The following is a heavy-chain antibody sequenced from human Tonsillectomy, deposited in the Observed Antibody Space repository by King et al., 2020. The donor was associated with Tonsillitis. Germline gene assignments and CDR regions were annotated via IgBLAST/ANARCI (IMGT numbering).Heavy chain of an antibody. Sequence: VQLPQWGAGLLKPSGTLSLTCAVSGGSFSGYYWSWIRQPPGKGLEWIGEINDSGSAKYNPSLESRVTVSVDTSKNQFSLKLSSVTAADTAVYYCARGPYDTSGYYFYWGQGNLVTVSS. J-gene: IGHJ4*02. V-gene: IGHV4-34*01. CDR1: GGSFSGYY. CDR3: ARGPYDTSGYYFY. D-gene: IGHD3-22*01. CDR2: INDSGSA.